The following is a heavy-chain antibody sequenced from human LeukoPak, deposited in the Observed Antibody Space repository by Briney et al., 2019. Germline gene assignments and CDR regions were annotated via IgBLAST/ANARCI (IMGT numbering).Heavy chain of an antibody. CDR3: VRERVLVGATDY. V-gene: IGHV1-18*01. J-gene: IGHJ4*02. D-gene: IGHD1-26*01. Sequence: ASVKVSCKASGYTFTSYGISWVRQAPGQGLEWMGWISAYNGNTNYAQKLQGRVTMTTDTSTSTAYMELRSLRSDDTAVYYCVRERVLVGATDYWGQGTLVTVSS. CDR2: ISAYNGNT. CDR1: GYTFTSYG.